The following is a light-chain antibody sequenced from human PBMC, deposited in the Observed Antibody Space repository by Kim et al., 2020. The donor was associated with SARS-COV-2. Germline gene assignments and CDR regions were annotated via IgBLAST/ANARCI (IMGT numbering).Light chain of an antibody. Sequence: EIVLTQSPGTLSLSPGERATLSCRASKSVSSSYLAWYQQKPGQAPRLLIYGASSRATGIPDRFSGSGSGTDFTLTISRLEPEDFAVYYWQEYGSSRTYGQGTKLQI. V-gene: IGKV3-20*01. CDR2: GAS. CDR1: KSVSSSY. J-gene: IGKJ2*01. CDR3: QEYGSSRT.